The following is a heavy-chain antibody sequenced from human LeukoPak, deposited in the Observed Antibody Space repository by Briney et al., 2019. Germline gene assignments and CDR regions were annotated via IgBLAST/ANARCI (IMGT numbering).Heavy chain of an antibody. D-gene: IGHD1-26*01. CDR3: ARGGSPRLWFDP. Sequence: PSQTLSLTCAISGDSVSSNSAAWNWIRQSPSRGLEWLGRTYYRSKWYNDYAQSVKSRITINPDTSMDQFSLQLNSVTPEDTALYYCARGGSPRLWFDPWGQGTLVTVSS. CDR2: TYYRSKWYN. V-gene: IGHV6-1*01. CDR1: GDSVSSNSAA. J-gene: IGHJ5*02.